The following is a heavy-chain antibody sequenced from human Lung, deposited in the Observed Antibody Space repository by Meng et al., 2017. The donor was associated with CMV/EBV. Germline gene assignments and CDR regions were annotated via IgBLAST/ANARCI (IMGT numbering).Heavy chain of an antibody. CDR1: GFTFSRYA. Sequence: GGSLRLXCAASGFTFSRYAMHWVRQAQGKGLEWVALMSFDGGNIQYTDSLKGRFTISRDNSKNVLYLEMNSLRLEDTAVYYCARDGDYCTDGTCYFDYWGQGTXVTVSS. D-gene: IGHD2-8*01. J-gene: IGHJ4*02. CDR3: ARDGDYCTDGTCYFDY. V-gene: IGHV3-30-3*01. CDR2: MSFDGGNI.